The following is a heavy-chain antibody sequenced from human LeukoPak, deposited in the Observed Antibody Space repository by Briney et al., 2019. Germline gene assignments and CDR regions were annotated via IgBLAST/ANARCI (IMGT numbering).Heavy chain of an antibody. D-gene: IGHD2-2*01. CDR1: GYSISSGYY. V-gene: IGHV4-38-2*01. CDR2: IYHSGST. J-gene: IGHJ5*02. Sequence: SETLSLTCAVSGYSISSGYYWGWIRQPPGKGLEWIGSIYHSGSTYYNPSLKSRVTISVDTSKNQFSLKLSSVTAADTAVYYCARGDIVVVPAENWFYPWGQGTLVTVSS. CDR3: ARGDIVVVPAENWFYP.